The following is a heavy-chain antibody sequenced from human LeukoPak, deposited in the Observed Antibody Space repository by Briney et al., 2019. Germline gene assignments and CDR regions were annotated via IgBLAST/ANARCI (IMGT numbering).Heavy chain of an antibody. D-gene: IGHD6-13*01. Sequence: SVKVSCKASGGTFSSYAISWVRQAPGQGLEWMGGIIPIFGTANYAQKFQGRVTITTDESTSPAYMELSSLRSEDTAVYYCARDRPGIAAAGTRWFDPWGEGTLVTVSS. V-gene: IGHV1-69*05. CDR2: IIPIFGTA. J-gene: IGHJ5*02. CDR3: ARDRPGIAAAGTRWFDP. CDR1: GGTFSSYA.